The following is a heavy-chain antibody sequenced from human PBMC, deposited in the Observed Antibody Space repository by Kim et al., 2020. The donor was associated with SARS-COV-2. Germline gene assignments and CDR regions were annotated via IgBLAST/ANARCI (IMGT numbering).Heavy chain of an antibody. V-gene: IGHV3-30*01. Sequence: ADAVKGRLTISRNSSKKTLYLQMDSLSAEDTAVYYCACVYGGNYYYGMDIWGQGTTVTVSS. J-gene: IGHJ6*02. D-gene: IGHD3-10*02. CDR3: ACVYGGNYYYGMDI.